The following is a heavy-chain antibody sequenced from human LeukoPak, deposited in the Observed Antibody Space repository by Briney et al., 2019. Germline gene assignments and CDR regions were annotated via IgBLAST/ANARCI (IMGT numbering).Heavy chain of an antibody. J-gene: IGHJ5*02. CDR2: ISGSGGST. CDR1: GFTFSSYA. Sequence: GGSLRLSCAASGFTFSSYAMSWVRQAPGKGLEWVSAISGSGGSTYYADSVKGRFTISRDNSKNTLYLQMNSLRAEDTAVYYCAKGGFMIVVVTPEWFDPWGQGTLVTVSS. D-gene: IGHD3-22*01. V-gene: IGHV3-23*01. CDR3: AKGGFMIVVVTPEWFDP.